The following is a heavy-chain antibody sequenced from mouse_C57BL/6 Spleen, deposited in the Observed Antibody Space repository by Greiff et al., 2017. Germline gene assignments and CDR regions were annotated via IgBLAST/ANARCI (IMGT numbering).Heavy chain of an antibody. CDR1: GFTFSSYA. Sequence: EVMLVESGGGLVKPGGSLKLSCAASGFTFSSYAMSWVRQTPEKRLEWVATISDGGSYTYYPDNVKGRFTISRDNAKNNLYLQMSHLKSEDTAMYYCARDDDGSHFDYWGQGTTLTVSS. CDR3: ARDDDGSHFDY. CDR2: ISDGGSYT. V-gene: IGHV5-4*01. J-gene: IGHJ2*01. D-gene: IGHD2-3*01.